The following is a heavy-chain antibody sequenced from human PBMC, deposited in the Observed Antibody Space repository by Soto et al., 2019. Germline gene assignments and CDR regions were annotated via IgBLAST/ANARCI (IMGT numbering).Heavy chain of an antibody. D-gene: IGHD4-4*01. Sequence: TGGSLRLSCAASGFTFSSYAMSWVRQAPGKGLEWVSAISGSGGSTYYADSVKGRFTISRDNSKNTLYLQMNSLRAEDTAVYYCAKDPSESNYVNYYYYYGMDVWGQGTTVTVSS. CDR2: ISGSGGST. CDR3: AKDPSESNYVNYYYYYGMDV. J-gene: IGHJ6*02. V-gene: IGHV3-23*01. CDR1: GFTFSSYA.